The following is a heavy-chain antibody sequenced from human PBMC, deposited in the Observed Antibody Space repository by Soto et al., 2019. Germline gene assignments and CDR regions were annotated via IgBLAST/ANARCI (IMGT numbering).Heavy chain of an antibody. CDR2: IRSKAYGGTT. J-gene: IGHJ4*02. CDR1: GFSFGDYA. Sequence: GGSLRLSCTTSGFSFGDYAIDWFRQAPGKGLEWVGFIRSKAYGGTTDFAASVKGRFTISRDDSRNLAYLQMNSLKTEDTAVYYCTGHTSSPRLLDSWGQGTLVTVSS. D-gene: IGHD6-6*01. V-gene: IGHV3-49*03. CDR3: TGHTSSPRLLDS.